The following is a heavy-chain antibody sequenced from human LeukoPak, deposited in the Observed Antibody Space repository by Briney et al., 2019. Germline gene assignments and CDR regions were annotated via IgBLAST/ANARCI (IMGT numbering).Heavy chain of an antibody. CDR1: GGSISSYY. V-gene: IGHV4-59*01. J-gene: IGHJ5*02. D-gene: IGHD3-16*02. Sequence: SETLSLTCTVSGGSISSYYWSWIRQPPGKGLEWIGYIYYSGSTNYNPSLKSRVTISVDTSKNQFSLKLSSVTAADTAVYYCARLKGSYYDYVWGSYRLNWFDPWGQGTLVTVSS. CDR3: ARLKGSYYDYVWGSYRLNWFDP. CDR2: IYYSGST.